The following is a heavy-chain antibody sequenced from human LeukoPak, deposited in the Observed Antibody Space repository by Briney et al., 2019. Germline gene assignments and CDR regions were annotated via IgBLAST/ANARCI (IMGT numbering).Heavy chain of an antibody. CDR1: GYTLTELS. V-gene: IGHV1-24*01. CDR2: FDPEDGET. D-gene: IGHD3-22*01. Sequence: GASVKVSCKVSGYTLTELSMHWVRQAPGKGLEWMGGFDPEDGETIYAQKFQGRVTTTEDTSTDTAYMELSSLRSEDTAVYYCATSGPRNYYDSSGYWIYWGQGTLVTVSS. J-gene: IGHJ4*02. CDR3: ATSGPRNYYDSSGYWIY.